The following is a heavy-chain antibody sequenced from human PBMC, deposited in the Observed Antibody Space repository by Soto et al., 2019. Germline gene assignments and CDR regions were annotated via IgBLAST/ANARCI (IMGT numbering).Heavy chain of an antibody. CDR1: GFTFSSYA. V-gene: IGHV3-64D*06. Sequence: GGSLRLSCSASGFTFSSYAMHWVRQAPGKGLEYVSAISSNGGSTYYADSVKGRFTISRDNSKNTLYLQMSSLRAEDTAVYYCVKSRPIPWEPSWGQGTLVTVSS. J-gene: IGHJ4*02. D-gene: IGHD1-26*01. CDR2: ISSNGGST. CDR3: VKSRPIPWEPS.